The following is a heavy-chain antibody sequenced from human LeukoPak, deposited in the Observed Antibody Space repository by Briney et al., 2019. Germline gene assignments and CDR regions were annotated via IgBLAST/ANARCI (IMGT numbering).Heavy chain of an antibody. D-gene: IGHD6-19*01. Sequence: PSETLSLTCTVSGGSISSSKWWSWARQPPGKGLEWIGEIYHSGTTNYNPSLKSRVTISVDKSNNQFSLKLSSLTAADTAVYYCARSIAVAGLFDYWGQGTLVTVSS. J-gene: IGHJ4*02. CDR3: ARSIAVAGLFDY. CDR1: GGSISSSKW. V-gene: IGHV4-4*02. CDR2: IYHSGTT.